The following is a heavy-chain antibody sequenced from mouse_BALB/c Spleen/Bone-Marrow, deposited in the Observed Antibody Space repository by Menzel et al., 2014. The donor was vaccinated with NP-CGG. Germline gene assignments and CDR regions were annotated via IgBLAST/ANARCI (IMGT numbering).Heavy chain of an antibody. J-gene: IGHJ4*01. D-gene: IGHD2-1*01. CDR1: GFTFRNYG. CDR3: ARGGGNPYYYAMDY. V-gene: IGHV5-6-3*01. Sequence: EVQGVESGGGLVQPGGSLKVSCAASGFTFRNYGMSWVRQTPDKRLESVASFNSNGANTFYADSVKGRFSISRDNAKNTLYLQMSSLKSEDTAMYYCARGGGNPYYYAMDYWGQGTSVTVSS. CDR2: FNSNGANT.